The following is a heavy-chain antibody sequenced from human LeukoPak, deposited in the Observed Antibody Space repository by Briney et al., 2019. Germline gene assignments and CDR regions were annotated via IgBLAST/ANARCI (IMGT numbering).Heavy chain of an antibody. D-gene: IGHD3-22*01. J-gene: IGHJ4*02. V-gene: IGHV3-7*01. CDR3: ARASYDSSGYYEWFFDY. Sequence: GGSLRLSCAASGFTFSSYWMSWVRQAPGKGLEWVANIKQDGSEKYYVDSVKGRFTISRDNAKNSLYLQMNSLRAEDTAAYYCARASYDSSGYYEWFFDYWGQGTLVTVSS. CDR1: GFTFSSYW. CDR2: IKQDGSEK.